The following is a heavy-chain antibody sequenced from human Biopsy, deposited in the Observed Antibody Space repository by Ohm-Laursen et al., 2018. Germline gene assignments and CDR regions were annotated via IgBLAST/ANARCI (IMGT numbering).Heavy chain of an antibody. Sequence: SETLSLTCTVSGGSFSGHYWSWIRQPPGKGLEWIGHISYTGYTSDNASLKSRVTISVDTSRNHFSLRLSSLTAADTAVYCCARGSNDFGGLYFPRWGQGTLLTVSS. CDR3: ARGSNDFGGLYFPR. D-gene: IGHD4-23*01. CDR2: ISYTGYT. CDR1: GGSFSGHY. V-gene: IGHV4-59*11. J-gene: IGHJ4*02.